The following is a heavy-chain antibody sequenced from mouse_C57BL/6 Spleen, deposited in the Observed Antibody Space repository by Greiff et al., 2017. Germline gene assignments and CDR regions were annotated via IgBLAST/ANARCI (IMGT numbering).Heavy chain of an antibody. V-gene: IGHV5-17*01. D-gene: IGHD1-1*01. J-gene: IGHJ3*01. CDR3: ATGGYYGTY. CDR1: GFTFSDYG. Sequence: EVKLEESGGGLVKPGGSLKLSCAASGFTFSDYGMHWVRQAPEKGLEWVAYISSGSSTIYYADTVKGRFTISRDNAKNTLFLQMTSLRSEDTAMYYCATGGYYGTYWGQGTLVTVSA. CDR2: ISSGSSTI.